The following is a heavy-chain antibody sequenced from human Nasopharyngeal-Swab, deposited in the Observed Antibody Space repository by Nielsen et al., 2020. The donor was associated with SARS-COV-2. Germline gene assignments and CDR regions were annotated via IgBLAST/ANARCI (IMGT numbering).Heavy chain of an antibody. D-gene: IGHD2-8*01. J-gene: IGHJ4*02. V-gene: IGHV4-39*07. CDR1: GGSISSSGYY. CDR3: ARGGNVVMVYALMD. CDR2: IYYSGST. Sequence: GSLRLSCTVSGGSISSSGYYWGWIRQPPGKGLEWIGSIYYSGSTYYSPSLTSRVTISVDTSNNQFSLKLSSVTAADTAVYYCARGGNVVMVYALMDWGQGTLVTVSS.